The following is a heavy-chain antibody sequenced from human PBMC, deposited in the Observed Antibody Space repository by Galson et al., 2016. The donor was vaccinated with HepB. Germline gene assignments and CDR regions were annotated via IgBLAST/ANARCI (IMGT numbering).Heavy chain of an antibody. J-gene: IGHJ6*03. D-gene: IGHD2-15*01. CDR2: ISPTSST. CDR3: ARDRGSYPDIGDDYYMDV. Sequence: SETLSLTCTVSGGAISRYSWAWIRQPAGKGLEWIGRISPTSSTNYNPSLQSRITMSIDTSKNQFTLNLRSVTAADTAVYYCARDRGSYPDIGDDYYMDVWGKGTTVTVSS. V-gene: IGHV4-4*07. CDR1: GGAISRYS.